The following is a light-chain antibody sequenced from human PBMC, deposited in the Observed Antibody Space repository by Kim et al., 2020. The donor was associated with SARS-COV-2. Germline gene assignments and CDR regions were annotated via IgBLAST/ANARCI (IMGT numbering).Light chain of an antibody. V-gene: IGLV8-61*01. CDR3: VLYMGGGIWV. Sequence: GGPTTLTCGLSSGSVSTNYSPRWYPQPPGQAPRMLIYNTNTRSSGVPDRFSGSILGNKAALTITGAQADDESDYYCVLYMGGGIWVFGGGTQLTVL. J-gene: IGLJ3*02. CDR1: SGSVSTNYS. CDR2: NTN.